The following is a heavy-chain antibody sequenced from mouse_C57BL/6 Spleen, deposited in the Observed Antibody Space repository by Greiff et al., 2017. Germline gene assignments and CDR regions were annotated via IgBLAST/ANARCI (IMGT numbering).Heavy chain of an antibody. V-gene: IGHV1-59*01. J-gene: IGHJ4*01. CDR2: IDPSDSYT. CDR3: ARTERLRKYAMDY. CDR1: GYTFTSYW. D-gene: IGHD2-4*01. Sequence: VQLQQPGAELVRPGTSVKLSCKASGYTFTSYWMHWVKQRPGQGLEWIGVIDPSDSYTNYNQKFKGKATLTVDTSSSTAYMQLSSLTSEDSAVYDCARTERLRKYAMDYWGQGTSVTVSS.